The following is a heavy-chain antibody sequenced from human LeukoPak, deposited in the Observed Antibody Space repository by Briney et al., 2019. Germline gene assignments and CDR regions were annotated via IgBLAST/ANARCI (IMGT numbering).Heavy chain of an antibody. CDR1: GYTFTSYG. D-gene: IGHD5-24*01. Sequence: ASAKVSCKASGYTFTSYGISWVRQAPGQGLEWMGWISAYNGNTNYAQKLQGRVTVTTDTSTSTAYMELRSLRSDDTAVYYCARVTEMATGGFWFDPWGQGTLVTVSS. V-gene: IGHV1-18*01. CDR2: ISAYNGNT. J-gene: IGHJ5*02. CDR3: ARVTEMATGGFWFDP.